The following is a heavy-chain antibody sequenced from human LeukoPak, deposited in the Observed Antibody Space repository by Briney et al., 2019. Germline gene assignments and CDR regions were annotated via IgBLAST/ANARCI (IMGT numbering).Heavy chain of an antibody. CDR1: GFTFRDYW. CDR2: INSDGSDK. V-gene: IGHV3-7*01. D-gene: IGHD2-21*02. CDR3: VCDFARQRGY. Sequence: GGSLRLSCVVSGFTFRDYWMSWVRQAPGKGLEWVANINSDGSDKYYVDSLKGRFTISRDNAKNSLYLQMNSLRVEDTATYYCVCDFARQRGYWGQGTLVTVSS. J-gene: IGHJ4*02.